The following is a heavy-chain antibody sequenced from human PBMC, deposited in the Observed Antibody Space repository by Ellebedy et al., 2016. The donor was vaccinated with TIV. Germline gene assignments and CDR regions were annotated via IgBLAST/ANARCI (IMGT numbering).Heavy chain of an antibody. Sequence: GESLKISCAASGFTFSSYSMNWVRQAPGKGLEWVSSINSSSSYIYYADSVKGRFTISRDNAKNSLYLQMNSLRAEDTAVYYCARVMAMIVVEDAFDIWGQGTMVTVSS. J-gene: IGHJ3*02. CDR3: ARVMAMIVVEDAFDI. D-gene: IGHD3-22*01. V-gene: IGHV3-21*01. CDR2: INSSSSYI. CDR1: GFTFSSYS.